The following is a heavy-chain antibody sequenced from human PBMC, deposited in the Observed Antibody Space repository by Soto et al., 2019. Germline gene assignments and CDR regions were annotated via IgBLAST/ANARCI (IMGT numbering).Heavy chain of an antibody. CDR3: ARGSYYSGWV. CDR2: TYYRSNWYT. V-gene: IGHV6-1*01. D-gene: IGHD6-19*01. J-gene: IGHJ4*02. Sequence: SQTLLLTCAISGDSVSSTSTAWSWIRQSPSRGLEWLGRTYYRSNWYTDYAVSVKSRITISPDTSKNQFSLQLNSVTPEDTAVYYCARGSYYSGWVWGQGTLVTVSS. CDR1: GDSVSSTSTA.